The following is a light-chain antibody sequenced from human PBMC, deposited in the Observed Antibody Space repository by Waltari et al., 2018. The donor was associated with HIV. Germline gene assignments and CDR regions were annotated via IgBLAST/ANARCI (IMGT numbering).Light chain of an antibody. CDR3: SSYASNNTVVV. Sequence: QSALTQPPSASGPPGQTVTLSCTGTRSDIGRYEFVSLYQLQPDKVRKLIIYEVNKRPSGIPDRFSGSKSDNTASRTVSGLQTDDEAVYYCSSYASNNTVVVFGGGTRLTVL. V-gene: IGLV2-8*01. CDR2: EVN. J-gene: IGLJ2*01. CDR1: RSDIGRYEF.